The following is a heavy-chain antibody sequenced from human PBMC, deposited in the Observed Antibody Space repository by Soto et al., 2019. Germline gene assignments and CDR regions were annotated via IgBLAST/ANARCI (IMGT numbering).Heavy chain of an antibody. CDR1: GFTFSDYY. D-gene: IGHD2-2*01. Sequence: PGGSLRLSCAASGFTFSDYYMSWIRQAPWKGLQWLSCITSSGITIYYADSVKGRFTISRDNAKNSLYLQMNSLRAEDTAVYYCVRTLQVCCSSISCFGDVCGQGIRVTFCS. J-gene: IGHJ6*02. CDR3: VRTLQVCCSSISCFGDV. CDR2: ITSSGITI. V-gene: IGHV3-11*04.